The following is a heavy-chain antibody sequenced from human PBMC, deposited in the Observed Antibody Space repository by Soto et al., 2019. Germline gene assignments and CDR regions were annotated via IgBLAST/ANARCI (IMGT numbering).Heavy chain of an antibody. V-gene: IGHV3-33*02. CDR3: VKDDGGYPSTAPH. D-gene: IGHD3-22*01. CDR2: IWYDGSNK. CDR1: GFTFSSYG. J-gene: IGHJ4*02. Sequence: GGSLRLSCAASGFTFSSYGMRWVRQAPGKGLEWVAVIWYDGSNKYYADSAKGRFTISKDNSRNSLSLQLDSLGVEDTAVYFCVKDDGGYPSTAPHWGQGTLVTVSS.